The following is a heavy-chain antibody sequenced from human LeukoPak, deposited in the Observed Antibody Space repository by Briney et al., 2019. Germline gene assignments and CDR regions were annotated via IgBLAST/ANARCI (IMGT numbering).Heavy chain of an antibody. CDR1: GFTFSSYS. D-gene: IGHD3-16*01. CDR2: IKYDGSDK. J-gene: IGHJ4*02. CDR3: VRGGGSFDS. Sequence: GGSLRLSCAASGFTFSSYSMNWVRQAPGKGLEWVANIKYDGSDKRYVDSVKGRFTVSRDNANNSLYLQMNSLRAEDTAVYYCVRGGGSFDSWGQGTLVTVSS. V-gene: IGHV3-7*04.